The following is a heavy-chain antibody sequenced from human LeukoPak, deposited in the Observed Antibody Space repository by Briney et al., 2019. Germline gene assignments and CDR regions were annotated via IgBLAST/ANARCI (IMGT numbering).Heavy chain of an antibody. CDR1: GFTFSSYW. V-gene: IGHV3-7*01. CDR2: IKQDGSEK. J-gene: IGHJ1*01. CDR3: ARDPETRSYYDSSGYSGAFHH. Sequence: PGGSLRLSCAASGFTFSSYWMSWVRQAPGKGLEWVAKIKQDGSEKYYVDSVKGRFIISRDNGKNSLYLQMNSLTVEDTAVYFCARDPETRSYYDSSGYSGAFHHWGQGTLVTVSS. D-gene: IGHD3-22*01.